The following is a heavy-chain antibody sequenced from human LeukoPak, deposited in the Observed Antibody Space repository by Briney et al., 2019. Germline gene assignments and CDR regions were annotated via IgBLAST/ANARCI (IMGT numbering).Heavy chain of an antibody. CDR2: IYYSGST. CDR1: GGSISSYY. Sequence: SETLSLTCTVSGGSISSYYWSWIRQPPGKGLEWIGYIYYSGSTNYNPSLKSRVTISVDTSKNQFPLKLSSVIAADTAVYYCARVIEGIWYFDLWGRGTLVTVSS. J-gene: IGHJ2*01. V-gene: IGHV4-59*01. D-gene: IGHD2/OR15-2a*01. CDR3: ARVIEGIWYFDL.